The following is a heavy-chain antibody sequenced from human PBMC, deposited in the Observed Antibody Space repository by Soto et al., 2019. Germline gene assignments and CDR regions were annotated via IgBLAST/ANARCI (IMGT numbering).Heavy chain of an antibody. CDR2: ISAYNGNT. CDR1: GYTFTSYG. CDR3: ARVHYYDSSGYYSANSVFGC. V-gene: IGHV1-18*01. Sequence: QVQLVQSGAEVKKPGASVKVSCKASGYTFTSYGISWVRQAPGQGLEWMGWISAYNGNTNYAQKLRGRVTMTTDTSTSTGYMDLSSLKSDDTAVYYCARVHYYDSSGYYSANSVFGCWGHGTVGTVSS. J-gene: IGHJ3*01. D-gene: IGHD3-22*01.